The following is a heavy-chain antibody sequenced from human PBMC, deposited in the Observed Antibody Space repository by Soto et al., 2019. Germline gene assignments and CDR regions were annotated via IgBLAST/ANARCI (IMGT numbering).Heavy chain of an antibody. J-gene: IGHJ5*02. CDR2: IYYSGST. V-gene: IGHV4-31*03. CDR3: AREADNWFDP. CDR1: GGSINSGGYY. Sequence: SETLSLTCTVSGGSINSGGYYWSWIRQHPGKGLEWIGYIYYSGSTYYNPSLKSRVTISVDTSKNQFSLKLSSVTAADTAVCYCAREADNWFDPWGQGTLVTVSS.